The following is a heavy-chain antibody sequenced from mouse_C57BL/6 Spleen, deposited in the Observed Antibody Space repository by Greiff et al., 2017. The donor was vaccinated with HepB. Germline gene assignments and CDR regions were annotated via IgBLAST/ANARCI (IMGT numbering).Heavy chain of an antibody. V-gene: IGHV1-62-2*01. Sequence: QVQLQQSGAELVKPGASVKLSCKASGYTFTEYTIHWVKQRSGQGLEWIGWFYPGSGSIKYNEKFKDKATLTADKYSSTVYMELSRLTSEDSAVYFCARHEGYYYCSSYYFDYWGQGTTLTVSS. J-gene: IGHJ2*01. CDR2: FYPGSGSI. CDR3: ARHEGYYYCSSYYFDY. D-gene: IGHD1-1*01. CDR1: GYTFTEYT.